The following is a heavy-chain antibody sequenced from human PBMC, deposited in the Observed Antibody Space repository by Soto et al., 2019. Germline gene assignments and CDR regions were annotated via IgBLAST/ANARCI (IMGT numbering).Heavy chain of an antibody. Sequence: GGSLRLSCAASGSSFGSYAMHWVRQASGKVLEWVAVISYDGSNKYYADSVKGRFTISRDDSKNTLYLQMNSLRAEDTAVYYCARDSEYSSANVEVSQLDYWGQGT. CDR3: ARDSEYSSANVEVSQLDY. CDR2: ISYDGSNK. J-gene: IGHJ4*02. CDR1: GSSFGSYA. D-gene: IGHD6-6*01. V-gene: IGHV3-30-3*01.